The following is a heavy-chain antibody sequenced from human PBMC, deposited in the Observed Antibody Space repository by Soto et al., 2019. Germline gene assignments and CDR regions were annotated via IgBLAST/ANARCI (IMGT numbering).Heavy chain of an antibody. CDR1: GFTFSSYA. J-gene: IGHJ4*02. V-gene: IGHV3-30-3*01. CDR3: AKGLTHYDSSALDY. Sequence: PGGSLRLSCAASGFTFSSYAMHWVRQAPGKGLEWVAVISYDGSNKYYADSVKGRFTISRDNSKNTLYLQMNSLRAEDTAVYYCAKGLTHYDSSALDYWGQGTLVTVSS. CDR2: ISYDGSNK. D-gene: IGHD3-22*01.